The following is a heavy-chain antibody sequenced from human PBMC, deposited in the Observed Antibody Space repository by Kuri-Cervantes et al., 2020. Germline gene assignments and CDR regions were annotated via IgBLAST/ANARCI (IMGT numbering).Heavy chain of an antibody. V-gene: IGHV1-8*02. CDR1: GYTFTSYG. CDR3: ARRSVAGTGFDY. Sequence: ASVQVSCKASGYTFTSYGINWVRQATGQGLEWMGWMNPNSGNTGYAQKFQGRVTMTRNTSISTAYMELSSLRSEDTAVYYCARRSVAGTGFDYWGQGTLVTVSS. CDR2: MNPNSGNT. D-gene: IGHD6-19*01. J-gene: IGHJ4*02.